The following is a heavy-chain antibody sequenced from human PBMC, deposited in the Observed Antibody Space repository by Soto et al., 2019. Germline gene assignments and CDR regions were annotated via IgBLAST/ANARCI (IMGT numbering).Heavy chain of an antibody. V-gene: IGHV3-49*03. J-gene: IGHJ5*02. CDR1: GFTFGDYA. CDR2: IRSKAYGGTT. Sequence: HPGGSLRLSCTASGFTFGDYAMSWFRQAPGKGLEWVGFIRSKAYGGTTEYAASVKGRFTISRDDSKSIAYLQMNSLKTEDTAVYYCTRVRGQYWSMIVASGQGTLVTVSS. CDR3: TRVRGQYWSMIVA. D-gene: IGHD3-22*01.